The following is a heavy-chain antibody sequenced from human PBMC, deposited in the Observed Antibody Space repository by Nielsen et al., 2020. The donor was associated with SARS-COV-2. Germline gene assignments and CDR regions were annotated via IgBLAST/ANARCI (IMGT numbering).Heavy chain of an antibody. CDR1: GFTFSSYA. J-gene: IGHJ6*02. V-gene: IGHV4-34*01. CDR3: ARGGEIETPYKLYHGMDV. CDR2: ISHSGGA. Sequence: ESLKISCAASGFTFSSYAMSWVRQSPEKGLEWIAEISHSGGANNNPSLKGRVTISGDIYKNQVSLRLTSVTAADTAIYYCARGGEIETPYKLYHGMDVWGPGTTVTVSS. D-gene: IGHD3-10*01.